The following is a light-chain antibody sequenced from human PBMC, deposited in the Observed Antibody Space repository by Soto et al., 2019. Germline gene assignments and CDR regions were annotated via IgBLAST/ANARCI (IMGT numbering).Light chain of an antibody. Sequence: EIVLTQSPGTLSLSPGERATLSCRASQSVSSSDLAWYQQKPGQAPRLLIYGASSRATGIPDRFSGSGSGTDFTLTISRLEPEDFAVYYCHQYDSSPLTFGGGTQVEIK. CDR2: GAS. CDR3: HQYDSSPLT. CDR1: QSVSSSD. J-gene: IGKJ4*01. V-gene: IGKV3-20*01.